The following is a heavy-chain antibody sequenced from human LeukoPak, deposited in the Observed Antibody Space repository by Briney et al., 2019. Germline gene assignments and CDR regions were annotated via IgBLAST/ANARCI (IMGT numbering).Heavy chain of an antibody. CDR3: ARGPRITIFGVVMANDAFDI. J-gene: IGHJ3*02. D-gene: IGHD3-3*01. CDR2: INPKSGGT. V-gene: IGHV1-2*02. Sequence: GASVKVSCKASGYTFTTYGFSWVRQAPGQGLEWMGWINPKSGGTVYAQKFQGRVTMTRDTSSSTAYMELSRLRFDDTVVYYCARGPRITIFGVVMANDAFDIWGQGTMVTVSS. CDR1: GYTFTTYG.